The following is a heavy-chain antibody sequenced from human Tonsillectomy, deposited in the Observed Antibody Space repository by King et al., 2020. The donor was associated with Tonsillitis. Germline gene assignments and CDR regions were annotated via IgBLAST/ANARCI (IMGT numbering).Heavy chain of an antibody. V-gene: IGHV6-1*01. Sequence: VQLQQSGPGLVKPSQTLSLTCAISGDSVSSNSAAWNWIRQSPSRGLEWLGRTYYRSRWYNDYAVSVKSRITINSDTSKNQFSLHLHSVIPEDTAVYYCGRDLRYFGGNWFHPWGQGTLVTVSS. CDR1: GDSVSSNSAA. J-gene: IGHJ5*02. CDR3: GRDLRYFGGNWFHP. D-gene: IGHD3-9*01. CDR2: TYYRSRWYN.